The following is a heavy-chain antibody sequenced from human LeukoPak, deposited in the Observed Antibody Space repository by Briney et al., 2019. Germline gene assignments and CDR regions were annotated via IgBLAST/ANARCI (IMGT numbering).Heavy chain of an antibody. J-gene: IGHJ4*02. V-gene: IGHV3-48*01. CDR1: GFTFSSYS. CDR3: AKDPDLKAALSGFDY. Sequence: GGSLRLSCAASGFTFSSYSMNWVRQAPGKGLEWVSYISSSSRTIYDADSVKGRFTISRDNAKNSLYLQMNSLRAEDTAVYYCAKDPDLKAALSGFDYWGQGTLVTVSS. CDR2: ISSSSRTI. D-gene: IGHD2-15*01.